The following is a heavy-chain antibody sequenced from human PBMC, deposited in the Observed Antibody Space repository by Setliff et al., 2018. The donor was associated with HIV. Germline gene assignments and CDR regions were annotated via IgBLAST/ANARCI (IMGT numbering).Heavy chain of an antibody. CDR3: ARGSHDTSWTDY. CDR1: GGSISSSNYY. CDR2: IYYSGTT. Sequence: KASETLSLTCTVSGGSISSSNYYWGWIRQPPGKGLEWIGSIYYSGTTYYNPSLKSRVTMSVDTSRSRFSLKVKSVTAADTAMYYCARGSHDTSWTDYWGQGTLVTVSS. J-gene: IGHJ4*02. V-gene: IGHV4-39*07. D-gene: IGHD2-2*01.